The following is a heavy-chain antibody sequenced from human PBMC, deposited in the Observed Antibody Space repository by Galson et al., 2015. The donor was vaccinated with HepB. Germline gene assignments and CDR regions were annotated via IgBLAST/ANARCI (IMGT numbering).Heavy chain of an antibody. CDR2: ISNDGIKT. J-gene: IGHJ5*02. V-gene: IGHV3-30-3*01. CDR3: VRQVPSALGGWFDP. CDR1: GFNVRSYT. Sequence: SLRLSCAASGFNVRSYTVYWVRQAPGKGLEWVAIISNDGIKTSYGDSVKGRFTISRDTSKNTVFLQMNSLRGDDTAMYSCVRQVPSALGGWFDPWGQGTLVTVS. D-gene: IGHD2-2*01.